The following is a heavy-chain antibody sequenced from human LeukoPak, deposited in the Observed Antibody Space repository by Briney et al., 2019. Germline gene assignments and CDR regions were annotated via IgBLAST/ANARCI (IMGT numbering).Heavy chain of an antibody. Sequence: PGGSLTLSCAASGFTFSSYGMHSVRQAPGKWLEWVAFIRYDGSNKYYADSVKSRFTISRDNSKNTLYLQMNSLRAEDTAVYYCAKDRIYGDYAYYFDYWGQGTLVTVSS. CDR1: GFTFSSYG. J-gene: IGHJ4*02. V-gene: IGHV3-30*02. D-gene: IGHD4-17*01. CDR2: IRYDGSNK. CDR3: AKDRIYGDYAYYFDY.